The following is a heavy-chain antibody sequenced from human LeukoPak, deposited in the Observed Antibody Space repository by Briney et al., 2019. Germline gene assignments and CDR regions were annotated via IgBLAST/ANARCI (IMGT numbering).Heavy chain of an antibody. CDR2: VLYTGST. CDR1: GGSISDYH. CDR3: ARHVKSYYFFEN. J-gene: IGHJ4*02. D-gene: IGHD3-10*01. V-gene: IGHV4-59*08. Sequence: SETLSLTCTVSGGSISDYHWSWIRQPPGKGLEWIGYVLYTGSTNYKPSLKSRVTISVDTSKNQFSLKVSSVTAADTAVYFCARHVKSYYFFENWGQGTLVTVSS.